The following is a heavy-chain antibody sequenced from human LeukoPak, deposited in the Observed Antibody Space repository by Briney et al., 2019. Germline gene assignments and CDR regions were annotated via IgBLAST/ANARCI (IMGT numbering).Heavy chain of an antibody. CDR3: ARDSGYSSDDAY. CDR1: GLTVSSNY. V-gene: IGHV3-66*01. D-gene: IGHD5-12*01. Sequence: GGSLRLSCAASGLTVSSNYMSWVRQAPGKGLEWVSVIYSGGFTHYADSVKDRFTISRDNSKNTLYLQVNSLRVEDTAVYYCARDSGYSSDDAYWGQGTLVTVSS. J-gene: IGHJ4*02. CDR2: IYSGGFT.